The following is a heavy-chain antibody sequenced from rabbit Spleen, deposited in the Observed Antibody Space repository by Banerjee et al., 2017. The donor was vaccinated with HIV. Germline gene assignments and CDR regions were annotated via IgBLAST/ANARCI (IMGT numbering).Heavy chain of an antibody. J-gene: IGHJ4*01. D-gene: IGHD1-1*01. CDR1: GLDFSGSYW. CDR2: IDSGSSGFT. V-gene: IGHV1S45*01. CDR3: ASDSGDWCFDL. Sequence: EESGGDLVQPEGSLTLTCMSSGLDFSGSYWICWVRQSPGKGLEWITCIDSGSSGFTYFASWAKGRFTISKTSSTTVTLQMTSLTAADTATYFCASDSGDWCFDLWGPGPLVTVS.